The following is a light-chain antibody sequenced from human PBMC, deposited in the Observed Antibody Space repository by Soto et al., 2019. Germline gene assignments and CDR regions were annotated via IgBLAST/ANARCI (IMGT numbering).Light chain of an antibody. CDR3: QQRSNWPLALT. Sequence: EIVLTQSPATLSLSPGERATLSCRASQSVSSYLAWYQQKPGQAPRLLIYDASNRATGIPARFSGSGSGTYFTLTISCLVPEDFAVYYCQQRSNWPLALTFGGWTKLEIK. CDR2: DAS. CDR1: QSVSSY. V-gene: IGKV3-11*01. J-gene: IGKJ4*01.